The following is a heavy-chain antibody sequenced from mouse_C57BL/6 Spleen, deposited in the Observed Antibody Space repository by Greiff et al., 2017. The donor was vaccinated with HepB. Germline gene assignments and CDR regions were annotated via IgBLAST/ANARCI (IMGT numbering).Heavy chain of an antibody. CDR2: IRNKANNHAT. D-gene: IGHD2-3*01. J-gene: IGHJ2*01. Sequence: DVMLVESGGGLVQPGGSLKLSCAASGFTFSDAWMDWVRQSPEKGLEWVAEIRNKANNHATYYAESVKGRFTISRDDSKSSVYLQMKSLRAEDTGIYYCTRRDGYCYFDYWGQGTTLTVSS. CDR1: GFTFSDAW. CDR3: TRRDGYCYFDY. V-gene: IGHV6-6*01.